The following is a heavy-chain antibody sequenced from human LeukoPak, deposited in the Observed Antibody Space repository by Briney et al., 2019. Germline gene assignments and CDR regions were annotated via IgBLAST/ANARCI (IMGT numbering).Heavy chain of an antibody. CDR2: IYPGDSDT. Sequence: TGESLKISCKGAGYSFATHWLGWVRQMPGKGLEWMGIIYPGDSDTRYSPSFQGHVTISADKSISTAYLQWSSLKASDTAMYHCARHGGYCSGSSCSLDFDYWGQGTLVTVSS. V-gene: IGHV5-51*01. CDR3: ARHGGYCSGSSCSLDFDY. CDR1: GYSFATHW. D-gene: IGHD2-15*01. J-gene: IGHJ4*02.